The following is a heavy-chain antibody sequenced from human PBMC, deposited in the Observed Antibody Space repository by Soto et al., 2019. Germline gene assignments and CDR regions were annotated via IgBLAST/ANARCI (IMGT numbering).Heavy chain of an antibody. CDR2: IFYSGST. Sequence: QVQLQESGPGLVKPSQTLSLTCTVSGGSISSGGYYWSWIRQHPGKGLKWIGHIFYSGSTYYNPSLKRRVSISVDPSKTQFSLNLSSVTAADTAVYYCARVDTSMGATCVSYWGQGTLVTVSS. V-gene: IGHV4-31*03. CDR3: ARVDTSMGATCVSY. J-gene: IGHJ4*02. D-gene: IGHD1-26*01. CDR1: GGSISSGGYY.